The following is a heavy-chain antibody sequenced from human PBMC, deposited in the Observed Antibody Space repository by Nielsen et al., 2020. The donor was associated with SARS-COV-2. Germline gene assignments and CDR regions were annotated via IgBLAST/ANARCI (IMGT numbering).Heavy chain of an antibody. D-gene: IGHD7-27*01. Sequence: SETLSLTCTVSGGSVSSSSDYWSWIRQPPGKGLEWIGYIYYTGDTNYNPSLKSRVTISVDTSKNQFSLKVSSATAADTAVYYCARGRWGPSRLLKYYFYAMDVWGEGTTVTVSS. V-gene: IGHV4-61*01. CDR2: IYYTGDT. CDR1: GGSVSSSSDY. J-gene: IGHJ6*02. CDR3: ARGRWGPSRLLKYYFYAMDV.